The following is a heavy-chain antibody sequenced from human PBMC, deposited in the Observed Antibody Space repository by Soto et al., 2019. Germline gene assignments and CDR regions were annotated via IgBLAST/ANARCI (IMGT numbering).Heavy chain of an antibody. V-gene: IGHV3-23*01. D-gene: IGHD3-3*01. CDR3: AKDRAIFGVVPYYYYGMDV. CDR1: GFTFSSYA. CDR2: ISGSGGST. J-gene: IGHJ6*02. Sequence: PGGSLRLSCAASGFTFSSYAMSWVRQAPGKGLEWVSAISGSGGSTYYADSVKGRFTISRDNSKNTLYLQMNSLRAEDTAVYYCAKDRAIFGVVPYYYYGMDVWGQGTTVTVYS.